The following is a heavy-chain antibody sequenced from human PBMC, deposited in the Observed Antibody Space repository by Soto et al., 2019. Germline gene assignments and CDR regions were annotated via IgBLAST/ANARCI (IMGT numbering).Heavy chain of an antibody. CDR1: GYTFTSYG. Sequence: QVQLVQSGAEVKKPGASVKVSCKASGYTFTSYGISWVRQAPGQGLEWMGWISAYNGNTNYAQKLQGRVTMTTDTSTSTAYMELRSLRSDDTAVYYCARGYSSPISPWGYYYSGMDVWGQGTTVTVSS. V-gene: IGHV1-18*04. CDR3: ARGYSSPISPWGYYYSGMDV. D-gene: IGHD6-13*01. CDR2: ISAYNGNT. J-gene: IGHJ6*02.